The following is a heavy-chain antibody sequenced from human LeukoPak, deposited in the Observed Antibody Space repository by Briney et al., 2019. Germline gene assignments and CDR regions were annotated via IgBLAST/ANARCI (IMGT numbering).Heavy chain of an antibody. CDR3: ARDLGTPYYYMDV. J-gene: IGHJ6*03. Sequence: SETLSLTCTVSGGSISSYYWSWIRQPPGKGLEWIGYIYYSGSTNYNPSLKSRATTSVDTSKNQFSLKLSSVTAADTAVYYCARDLGTPYYYMDVWGKGTTVTVSS. D-gene: IGHD7-27*01. CDR2: IYYSGST. V-gene: IGHV4-59*01. CDR1: GGSISSYY.